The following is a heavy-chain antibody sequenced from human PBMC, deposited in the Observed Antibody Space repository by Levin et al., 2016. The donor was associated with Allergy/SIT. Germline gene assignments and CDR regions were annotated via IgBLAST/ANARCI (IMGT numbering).Heavy chain of an antibody. CDR2: IYPGDSDT. Sequence: GESLKISCKGSGYSFTSYWIGWVRQMPGKGLEWMGIIYPGDSDTRYSPSFQGQVTISADKSISTAYLQWSSLKASDTAMYYCARQEGKRLGIHYYYYYGMDVWGQGTTVTVSS. V-gene: IGHV5-51*01. CDR1: GYSFTSYW. D-gene: IGHD7-27*01. CDR3: ARQEGKRLGIHYYYYYGMDV. J-gene: IGHJ6*02.